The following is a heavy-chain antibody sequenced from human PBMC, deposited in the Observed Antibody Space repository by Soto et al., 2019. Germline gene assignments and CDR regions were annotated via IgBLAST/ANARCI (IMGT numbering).Heavy chain of an antibody. V-gene: IGHV1-69*06. CDR2: IIPIFGTA. Sequence: SVKVSCKASGGTFSSYAISWVRQAPGQGLEWMGGIIPIFGTANYAQKFQGRVTITADKSTSTAYMELSSLRSEDTAVYYCTFVEMATKDDYWGQGTLVTVSS. CDR3: TFVEMATKDDY. D-gene: IGHD5-12*01. CDR1: GGTFSSYA. J-gene: IGHJ4*02.